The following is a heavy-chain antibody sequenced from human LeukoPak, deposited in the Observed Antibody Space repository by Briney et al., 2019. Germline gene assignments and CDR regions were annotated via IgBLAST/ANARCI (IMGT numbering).Heavy chain of an antibody. J-gene: IGHJ4*02. D-gene: IGHD1-26*01. Sequence: SETLSLTCAVYGGSFSGYYWSWIRQPPGKGLEWIGEINHSGSTNYNPSLKSRATISVDTSKNQFSLKLSSVTAADTAVYYCARSYSGSCDYWGQGTLVTVSS. CDR1: GGSFSGYY. CDR2: INHSGST. CDR3: ARSYSGSCDY. V-gene: IGHV4-34*01.